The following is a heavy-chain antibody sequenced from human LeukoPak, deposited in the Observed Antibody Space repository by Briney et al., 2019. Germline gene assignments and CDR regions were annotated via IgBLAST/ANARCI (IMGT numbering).Heavy chain of an antibody. D-gene: IGHD3-3*01. Sequence: GASVKVSCKASGYTFTYRYLHWVRQAPGQALEWMGWITPFNGNTNYAQKFQDRVTITRDRSMSTAYVELSSLRSEDTAMYYCATVGDITIFGVVRSAAFDIWGQGTMVTVSS. J-gene: IGHJ3*02. CDR3: ATVGDITIFGVVRSAAFDI. CDR2: ITPFNGNT. CDR1: GYTFTYRY. V-gene: IGHV1-45*02.